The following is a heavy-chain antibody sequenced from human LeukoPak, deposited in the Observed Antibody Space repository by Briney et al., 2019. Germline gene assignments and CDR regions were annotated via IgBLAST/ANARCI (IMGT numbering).Heavy chain of an antibody. V-gene: IGHV1-18*01. CDR2: ISAYNDNT. J-gene: IGHJ5*02. CDR3: ARGGSSMVRGVNWFDP. CDR1: GYSFTSYG. Sequence: PGESLKISCKGSGYSFTSYGISWVRQAPGQGLEWMGWISAYNDNTNYAQKLQGRVTMTTDTSTSTAYMELRSLRSDDTAVYYCARGGSSMVRGVNWFDPWGQGTLVTVSS. D-gene: IGHD3-10*01.